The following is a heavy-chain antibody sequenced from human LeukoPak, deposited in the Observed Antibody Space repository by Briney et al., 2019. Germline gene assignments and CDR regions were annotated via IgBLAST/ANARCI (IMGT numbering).Heavy chain of an antibody. J-gene: IGHJ4*02. Sequence: GGSLRLSCAASGFTFSSYAMHWVCQAPGKGLEYVSAISSNGGSTYYANSVKGRFTISRDNSKNTLYLQMGSLRAEDMAVYYCARGSSGWYSFIDFDYWGQGTLVTVSS. CDR2: ISSNGGST. CDR3: ARGSSGWYSFIDFDY. D-gene: IGHD6-19*01. V-gene: IGHV3-64*01. CDR1: GFTFSSYA.